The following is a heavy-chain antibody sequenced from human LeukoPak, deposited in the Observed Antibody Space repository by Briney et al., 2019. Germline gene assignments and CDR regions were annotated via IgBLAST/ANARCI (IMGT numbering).Heavy chain of an antibody. CDR2: ISSSSSYI. CDR3: ARHYPRKGGSYFDY. J-gene: IGHJ4*02. V-gene: IGHV3-21*01. D-gene: IGHD1-26*01. Sequence: GGSQRLSCAASGFTFSSYSMNWVRQAPGKGLEWGSSISSSSSYIYYADSVKGRFTISRDNAKNSLYLQMNSLRAEDTAVYYCARHYPRKGGSYFDYWGQGTLVTVSS. CDR1: GFTFSSYS.